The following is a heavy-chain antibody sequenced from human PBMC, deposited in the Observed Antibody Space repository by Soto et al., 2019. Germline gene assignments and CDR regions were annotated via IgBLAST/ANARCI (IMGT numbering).Heavy chain of an antibody. CDR3: ARELSAYCGGDCNDPYYYGMDV. CDR1: GGSISSYY. J-gene: IGHJ6*02. D-gene: IGHD2-21*02. CDR2: IYYSGST. Sequence: PSETLSLTCTVSGGSISSYYWSWIRQPPGKGLEWIGYIYYSGSTNYNPSLKSRVTISVDTSKNQFSLKLSSVTAADTAVYYCARELSAYCGGDCNDPYYYGMDVWGQGTTVTVSS. V-gene: IGHV4-59*01.